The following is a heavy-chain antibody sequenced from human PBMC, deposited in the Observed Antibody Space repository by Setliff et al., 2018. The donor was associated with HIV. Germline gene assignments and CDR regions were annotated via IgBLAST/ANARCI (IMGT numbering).Heavy chain of an antibody. CDR2: IYQTANT. CDR1: GGSFNTKRTK. V-gene: IGHV4-39*07. J-gene: IGHJ4*02. CDR3: ARREEPNSNNFWSGYSGFDY. D-gene: IGHD3-3*01. Sequence: PSETLSLTCKVSGGSFNTKRTKWGWIRQSPGKGLEWIGSIYQTANTFYSPSLKSRAAISVDTSKNQFSLRLSSVTAADTAIYYCARREEPNSNNFWSGYSGFDYWGQGMLVTVSS.